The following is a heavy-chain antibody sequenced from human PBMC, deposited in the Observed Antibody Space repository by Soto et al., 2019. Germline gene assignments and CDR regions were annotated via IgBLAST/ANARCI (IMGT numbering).Heavy chain of an antibody. CDR2: INPIFGAA. J-gene: IGHJ6*02. CDR3: ARAAANGYSSSWSYYYYGMDV. CDR1: GFSFTGYY. Sequence: SVKVSCKASGFSFTGYYIHWLRQAPGQGLEWMGGINPIFGAANYAQKFQGRVTFTADESTSTAYMELSSLRSEDTAVYYCARAAANGYSSSWSYYYYGMDVWGQGTTVTVSS. V-gene: IGHV1-69*13. D-gene: IGHD6-13*01.